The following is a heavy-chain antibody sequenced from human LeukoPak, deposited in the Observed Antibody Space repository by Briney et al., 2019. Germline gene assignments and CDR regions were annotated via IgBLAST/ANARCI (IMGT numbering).Heavy chain of an antibody. Sequence: GASVKISCKASGGTFSSYAISWVRQAPGQGLEWMGRIIPIFGTANYAQKFQGRVTITTDESTSTAYMELSSLRPEDTAVYYCARVPPVNPNWFDPWGQGTLVTVSS. CDR1: GGTFSSYA. CDR2: IIPIFGTA. CDR3: ARVPPVNPNWFDP. V-gene: IGHV1-69*05. J-gene: IGHJ5*02.